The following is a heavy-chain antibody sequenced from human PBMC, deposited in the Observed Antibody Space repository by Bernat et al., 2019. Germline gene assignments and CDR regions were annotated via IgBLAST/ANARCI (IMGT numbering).Heavy chain of an antibody. CDR3: AGGGGYCTGGVCLVSDY. CDR2: ISAYNGNT. J-gene: IGHJ4*02. Sequence: QVQLVQSGAEVKKPVASVKVSCKASGYTFTSYGISWVRQAPGQGLERMGWISAYNGNTNYAQKLQGRVTMTTDTSTSKAYMELRSLRSDDTAVYYCAGGGGYCTGGVCLVSDYWGQGTLVTVSA. D-gene: IGHD2-8*02. V-gene: IGHV1-18*01. CDR1: GYTFTSYG.